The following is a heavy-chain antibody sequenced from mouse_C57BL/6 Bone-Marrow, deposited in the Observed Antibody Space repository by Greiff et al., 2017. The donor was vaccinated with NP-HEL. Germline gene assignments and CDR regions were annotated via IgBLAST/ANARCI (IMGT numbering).Heavy chain of an antibody. Sequence: QVQLKQPGAELVKPGASVKLSCKASGYTFTSYWMQWVKQRPGQGLEWIGEIDPSDSYTNYNQKFKGKATLTVDTSSSTAYTQLSSLTSEDSAVYYCARDYGSREPYAMDYWGQGTSVTVSS. J-gene: IGHJ4*01. CDR1: GYTFTSYW. V-gene: IGHV1-50*01. CDR2: IDPSDSYT. CDR3: ARDYGSREPYAMDY. D-gene: IGHD1-1*01.